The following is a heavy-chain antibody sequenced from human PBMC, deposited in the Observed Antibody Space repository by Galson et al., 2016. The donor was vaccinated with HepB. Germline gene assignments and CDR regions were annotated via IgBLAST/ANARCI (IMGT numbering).Heavy chain of an antibody. CDR1: GFTFSSSS. CDR3: ARDREPETTMPIFDH. V-gene: IGHV3-21*04. D-gene: IGHD4-17*01. Sequence: SLRLSCAASGFTFSSSSMNWVRQAPGKGLEWVSSIISSSSDIYYANSVKGRFTISRDNSQNTLYLQMNSLRGEDTAVYYCARDREPETTMPIFDHWGQGVLVTVST. J-gene: IGHJ4*02. CDR2: IISSSSDI.